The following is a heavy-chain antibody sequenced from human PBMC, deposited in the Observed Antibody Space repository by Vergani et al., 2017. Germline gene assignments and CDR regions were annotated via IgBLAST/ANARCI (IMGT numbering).Heavy chain of an antibody. CDR1: GGSISSYY. CDR2: IYYSGST. D-gene: IGHD1-1*01. J-gene: IGHJ4*02. V-gene: IGHV4-59*01. Sequence: QVQLQESGPGLVKPSETLSLTCTVSGGSISSYYWSWIRQPPGKGLEWIGYIYYSGSTNYNPSLKSRVTISVDTSKNQFSLKLSSVTAVDTAVYYCARGTGFHFDYWGQGTLVTVSS. CDR3: ARGTGFHFDY.